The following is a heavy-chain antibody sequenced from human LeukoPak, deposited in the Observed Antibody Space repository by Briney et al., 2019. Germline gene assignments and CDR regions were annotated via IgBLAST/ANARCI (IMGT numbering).Heavy chain of an antibody. CDR3: ARDHDYGSGSFDY. Sequence: GGSLRLSCAASGFTVSSNYTSWVRQAPGKGLEWVSIIYSGGSTFYADSVKGRFTISRDNSKNTLYLQMNSLRAEDTAVYYCARDHDYGSGSFDYWGQGTLVTVSS. D-gene: IGHD3-10*01. CDR2: IYSGGST. V-gene: IGHV3-53*01. J-gene: IGHJ4*02. CDR1: GFTVSSNY.